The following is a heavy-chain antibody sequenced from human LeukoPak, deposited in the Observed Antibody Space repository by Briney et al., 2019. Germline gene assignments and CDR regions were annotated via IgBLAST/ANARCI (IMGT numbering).Heavy chain of an antibody. D-gene: IGHD4-17*01. Sequence: GGSLRLSCAASGFAFSTYAMSWVRQAPGKGLEWVSTISGSGGSAYYADSVKGRFTISRDNSKNTLYLQMNSLRAEDTAVYYCARDDYGPAGYGGQGTLVTVSS. J-gene: IGHJ4*02. V-gene: IGHV3-23*01. CDR2: ISGSGGSA. CDR1: GFAFSTYA. CDR3: ARDDYGPAGY.